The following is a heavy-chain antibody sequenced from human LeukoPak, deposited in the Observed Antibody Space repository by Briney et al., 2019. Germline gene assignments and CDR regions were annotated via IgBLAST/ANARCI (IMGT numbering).Heavy chain of an antibody. D-gene: IGHD2-15*01. CDR2: INPSSGVT. J-gene: IGHJ4*02. CDR3: ARAFFDCSGGSCYPGTFDY. Sequence: ASVKVSCKTSGYTFTGYYIHWVRQAPGQGLEWMGWINPSSGVTIYAQKFQGRVTMTRDTPISTAYMELSRLRSDDTAVYYCARAFFDCSGGSCYPGTFDYWGQGTLVTVSS. CDR1: GYTFTGYY. V-gene: IGHV1-2*02.